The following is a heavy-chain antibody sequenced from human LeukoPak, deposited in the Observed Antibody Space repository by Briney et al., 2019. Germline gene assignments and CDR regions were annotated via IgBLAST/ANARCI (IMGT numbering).Heavy chain of an antibody. CDR3: ASRSITIFGVVTYPNAFDI. V-gene: IGHV4-34*01. J-gene: IGHJ3*02. CDR1: GGSFSGYY. CDR2: INHSGST. D-gene: IGHD3-3*01. Sequence: PEILSLTCAVYGGSFSGYYWSWIRQPPGKGLEWIGEINHSGSTNYNPSLKSRVTISVDTSKNQFSLKLSSVTAADTAVYYCASRSITIFGVVTYPNAFDIWGQGTMVTVSS.